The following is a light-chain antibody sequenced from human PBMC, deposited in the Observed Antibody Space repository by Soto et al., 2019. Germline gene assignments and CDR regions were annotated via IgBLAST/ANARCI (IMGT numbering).Light chain of an antibody. Sequence: QSVLTQPPSVSAAPGQTVTISCSGSSSNIGNNFVAWYQQLPGAAPKLLIYDNHERPSGIPDRFSGSKSGTSATLGITGLQTGDEADYYCGTWDSSLNAGVFGGGTKVTVL. V-gene: IGLV1-51*01. CDR3: GTWDSSLNAGV. CDR2: DNH. J-gene: IGLJ3*02. CDR1: SSNIGNNF.